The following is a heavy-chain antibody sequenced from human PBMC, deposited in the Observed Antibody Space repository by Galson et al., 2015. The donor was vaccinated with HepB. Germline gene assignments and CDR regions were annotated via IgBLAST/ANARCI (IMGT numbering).Heavy chain of an antibody. CDR2: IDPSDSYT. V-gene: IGHV5-10-1*01. J-gene: IGHJ5*02. D-gene: IGHD3-22*01. CDR1: GYSFTSYW. CDR3: ARHRNYYDSSGPSSWFDP. Sequence: QSGAEVKKPGESLRISCKGSGYSFTSYWISWVRQMPGKGLEWMGRIDPSDSYTNYSPSFQGHVTISADKSISTAYLQWSSLKASDTAMYYCARHRNYYDSSGPSSWFDPWGQGTLVTVSS.